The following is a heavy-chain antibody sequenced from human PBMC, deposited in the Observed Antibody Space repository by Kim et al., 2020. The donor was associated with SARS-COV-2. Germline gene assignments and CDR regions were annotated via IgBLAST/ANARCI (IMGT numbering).Heavy chain of an antibody. J-gene: IGHJ4*02. D-gene: IGHD2-15*01. Sequence: ASVKVSCKASGYTFTSYGISWVRQAPGQGLEWMGWISAYNSNTNYAQKLQGRVTMTRDTSTSTAYMDLRSLISDDTALYYCARDDGSGENVLLDYWGQGTLVTVSS. CDR2: ISAYNSNT. CDR1: GYTFTSYG. V-gene: IGHV1-18*01. CDR3: ARDDGSGENVLLDY.